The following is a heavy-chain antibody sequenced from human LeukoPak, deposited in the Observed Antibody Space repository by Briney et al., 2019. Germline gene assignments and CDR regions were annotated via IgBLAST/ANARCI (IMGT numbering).Heavy chain of an antibody. J-gene: IGHJ4*02. CDR3: ARGGYCSSTSCSGGFDY. Sequence: ASVKVSCKASGYTFTSYGISWVRQAPGQGLEWMGWISAYNGNTNYAQKLQGRVTMTTDTSTSTAYMELRSLRSDDTAVYYCARGGYCSSTSCSGGFDYWGQGALVTVSS. D-gene: IGHD2-2*01. CDR2: ISAYNGNT. CDR1: GYTFTSYG. V-gene: IGHV1-18*01.